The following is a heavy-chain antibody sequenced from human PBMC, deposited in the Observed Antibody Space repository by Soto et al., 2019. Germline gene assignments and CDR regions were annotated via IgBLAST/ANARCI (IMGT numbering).Heavy chain of an antibody. D-gene: IGHD4-17*01. CDR3: ARDLYYGDHYYYYYYMDV. J-gene: IGHJ6*03. V-gene: IGHV3-48*01. Sequence: EVHLVESGGGLVQPGGSLRLSCTASGFTFSSYSINWVRQAPGKGLEWVSYLSGSSGTIYYADSVKGRFTISRDNAKNSLYLQMNSLRAEDTAVYYCARDLYYGDHYYYYYYMDVWGKGTTVTVSS. CDR2: LSGSSGTI. CDR1: GFTFSSYS.